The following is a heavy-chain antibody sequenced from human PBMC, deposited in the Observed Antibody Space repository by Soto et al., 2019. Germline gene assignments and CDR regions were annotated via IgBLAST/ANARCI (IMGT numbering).Heavy chain of an antibody. D-gene: IGHD2-15*01. Sequence: VQLEESGPRVVRPSGTLSLTCGVSGDSFSSSKWWTWVRQSPGKGLEWIGDILHTGSTDYSPSLRSRVTLSIDASKKEFYLNLTSVTATDTAIYYCARSPRRVDGKWYLDYWGQGALVTVSS. CDR1: GDSFSSSKW. CDR2: ILHTGST. J-gene: IGHJ4*02. V-gene: IGHV4-4*02. CDR3: ARSPRRVDGKWYLDY.